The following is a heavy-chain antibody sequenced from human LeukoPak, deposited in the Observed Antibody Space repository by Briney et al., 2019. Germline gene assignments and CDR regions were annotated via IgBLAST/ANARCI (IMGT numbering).Heavy chain of an antibody. Sequence: PSETLSLTCTVSGGSISRSSYYWGWIRQPPGKGLEWIGSIYYSGSTYYNPSLKSRVTISVDTSKNQFSLKLSSVTAADTAVYYCARHFPSYCGGDCPNYYYYGMDVWGQGTTVPVSS. CDR3: ARHFPSYCGGDCPNYYYYGMDV. J-gene: IGHJ6*02. CDR2: IYYSGST. V-gene: IGHV4-39*01. CDR1: GGSISRSSYY. D-gene: IGHD2-21*02.